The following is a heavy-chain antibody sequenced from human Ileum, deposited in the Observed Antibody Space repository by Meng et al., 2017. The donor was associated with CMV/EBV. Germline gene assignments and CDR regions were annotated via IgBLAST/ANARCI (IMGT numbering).Heavy chain of an antibody. CDR2: AGGGGNT. Sequence: AGSLRLSCAASAFTFSSYTMSWVRQAPGKGLEWVSVAGGGGNTYYAESVKGRFTISRDNSKNTLYLQMNSLRVEDTAVYYCAKENVAGNAGWDAFDNWGQGTMVTVSS. CDR3: AKENVAGNAGWDAFDN. CDR1: AFTFSSYT. J-gene: IGHJ3*02. D-gene: IGHD1-26*01. V-gene: IGHV3-23*01.